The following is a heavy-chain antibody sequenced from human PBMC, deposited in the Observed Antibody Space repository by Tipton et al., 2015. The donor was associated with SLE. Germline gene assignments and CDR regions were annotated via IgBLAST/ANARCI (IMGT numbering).Heavy chain of an antibody. Sequence: TLSLTCTVSGGSINSFYWTWVRQPAGKGLEWIGHFHSSGILNYNPSLKSRVTMSGDTSKNQLSLKLNAVTAADTAVYYCARTAVLAGIMMDVWGQGTTVTVSS. V-gene: IGHV4-4*07. D-gene: IGHD3-3*02. CDR1: GGSINSFY. CDR2: FHSSGIL. CDR3: ARTAVLAGIMMDV. J-gene: IGHJ6*02.